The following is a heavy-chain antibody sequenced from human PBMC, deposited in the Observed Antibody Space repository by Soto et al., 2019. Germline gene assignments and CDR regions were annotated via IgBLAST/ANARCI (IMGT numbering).Heavy chain of an antibody. Sequence: QVQLQESGPGLVKPSQTLSLTCTVSGGSISSGGYYWSWIRQHPGKGLEWIGYIYYSGSTYYNPSLKSQVTISVDTSKNQFSLKLSSVTAADTAVYYCARVGYCSGGSCSDYYYYYMDVWGKGTTVTVSS. CDR3: ARVGYCSGGSCSDYYYYYMDV. CDR2: IYYSGST. CDR1: GGSISSGGYY. V-gene: IGHV4-31*01. J-gene: IGHJ6*03. D-gene: IGHD2-15*01.